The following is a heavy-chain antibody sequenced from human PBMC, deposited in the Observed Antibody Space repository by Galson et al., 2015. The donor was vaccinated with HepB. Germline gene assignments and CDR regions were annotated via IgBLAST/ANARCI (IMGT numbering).Heavy chain of an antibody. J-gene: IGHJ5*02. CDR2: ISYDGSNK. V-gene: IGHV3-30*18. CDR1: GFTFSSYG. CDR3: AKDGLRRSVVVVAATENWFDP. D-gene: IGHD2-15*01. Sequence: SLRLSCAASGFTFSSYGMHWVRQAPGKGLEWVAVISYDGSNKYYADSVKGRFTISRDNSKNTLYLQMNSLRAEDTAVYYCAKDGLRRSVVVVAATENWFDPWGQGTLVTVSS.